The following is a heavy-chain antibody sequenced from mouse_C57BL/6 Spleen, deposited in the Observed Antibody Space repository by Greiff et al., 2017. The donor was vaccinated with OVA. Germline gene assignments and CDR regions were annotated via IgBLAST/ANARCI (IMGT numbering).Heavy chain of an antibody. V-gene: IGHV1-64*01. CDR1: GYTFTSYW. J-gene: IGHJ2*01. D-gene: IGHD4-1*02. Sequence: QVQLKQPGAELVKPGASVKLSCKASGYTFTSYWMHWVKQRPGQGLEWIGMIHPNSGSTNYNEKFKSKATLTVDKSSSTAYMQLSSLTSEDSAVYYCARQDSTGPFDYWGQGTTLTVSS. CDR2: IHPNSGST. CDR3: ARQDSTGPFDY.